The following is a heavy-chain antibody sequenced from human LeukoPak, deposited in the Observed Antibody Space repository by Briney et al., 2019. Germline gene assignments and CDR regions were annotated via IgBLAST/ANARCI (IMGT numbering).Heavy chain of an antibody. V-gene: IGHV4-34*01. Sequence: SETLSLTCAVYGGSFSGYYWSLIRLPPGKGLEWIGEINHSGSTNYNPSLKSRVTISVDTSKNQFSLKLSSVTAADTAVYYCARGDYYDSSGYYNYWGQGTLVTVSS. J-gene: IGHJ4*02. D-gene: IGHD3-22*01. CDR3: ARGDYYDSSGYYNY. CDR2: INHSGST. CDR1: GGSFSGYY.